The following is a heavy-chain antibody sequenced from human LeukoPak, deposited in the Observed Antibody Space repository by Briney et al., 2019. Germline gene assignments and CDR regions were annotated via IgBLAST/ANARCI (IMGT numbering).Heavy chain of an antibody. CDR3: ARTRYYYNSRSYGAPYYFDY. V-gene: IGHV4-39*01. D-gene: IGHD3-10*01. CDR1: GGSISSRSYH. CDR2: IYFAGST. Sequence: SETLSLTCTVSGGSISSRSYHWSWIRQPPGTRLEWIGSIYFAGSTYYNPSLKSLVTISVDRSKNQFSLKLSSVTAADTAVYYCARTRYYYNSRSYGAPYYFDYWGQGTLVTVSS. J-gene: IGHJ4*02.